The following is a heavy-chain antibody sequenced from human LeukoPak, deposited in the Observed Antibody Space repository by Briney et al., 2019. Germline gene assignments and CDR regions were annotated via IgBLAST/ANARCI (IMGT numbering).Heavy chain of an antibody. Sequence: GGSLRLSCAASGFSFSSYDMNWVRQAPGKGLEWVSSISSSSSYIYYEDSVKGRFTISRDNVKNTLYLQMNSLRVEDTAVYYCGRALGSPLDYWGQGTLVTVSS. CDR3: GRALGSPLDY. CDR1: GFSFSSYD. J-gene: IGHJ4*02. V-gene: IGHV3-21*01. D-gene: IGHD1-26*01. CDR2: ISSSSSYI.